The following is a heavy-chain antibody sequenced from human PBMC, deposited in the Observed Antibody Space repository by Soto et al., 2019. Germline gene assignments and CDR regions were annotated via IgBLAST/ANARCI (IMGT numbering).Heavy chain of an antibody. CDR3: ARVEERGGVLAH. CDR2: FHYSGRT. D-gene: IGHD3-16*01. Sequence: SETLSLTCSVSGCSISSGPYSWGWIRQPPGKGLEWIGTFHYSGRTYYSPSLESRVTISVDTSKNQFSLKVSSVTAADTAVYYCARVEERGGVLAHWGQGTLVTVSS. V-gene: IGHV4-39*01. J-gene: IGHJ4*02. CDR1: GCSISSGPYS.